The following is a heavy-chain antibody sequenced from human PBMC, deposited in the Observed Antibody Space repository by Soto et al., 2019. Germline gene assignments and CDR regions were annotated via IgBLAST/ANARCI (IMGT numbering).Heavy chain of an antibody. J-gene: IGHJ4*02. Sequence: QVQLVESGGGVVQPGRSLRLSCAASGFTVSSYGMHWVRQAPGKGLEWVAVISYDGSNKYYADSVKGRFTISRDNSKNTLYLQMNSLRAEDTAVYYCSKDRGYSYGYISYWGQGTLVTVSS. D-gene: IGHD5-18*01. CDR2: ISYDGSNK. CDR3: SKDRGYSYGYISY. CDR1: GFTVSSYG. V-gene: IGHV3-30*18.